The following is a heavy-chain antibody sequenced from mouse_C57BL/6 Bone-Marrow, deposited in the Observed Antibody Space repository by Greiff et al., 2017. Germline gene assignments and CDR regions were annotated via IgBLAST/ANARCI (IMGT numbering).Heavy chain of an antibody. J-gene: IGHJ4*01. V-gene: IGHV1-59*01. CDR1: GYTFTSYW. D-gene: IGHD1-1*01. CDR3: ARPYGGSYDWPMDY. CDR2: IDPADGCT. Sequence: QVQLQQPGAELVRPGTSVKLSCKASGYTFTSYWMPWVKQRPGQGLEWIGVIDPADGCTNYNQKLKGKATLTVDTSSSTAYMQLSSLTSDDSAVYYCARPYGGSYDWPMDYWGQGTTVTVSA.